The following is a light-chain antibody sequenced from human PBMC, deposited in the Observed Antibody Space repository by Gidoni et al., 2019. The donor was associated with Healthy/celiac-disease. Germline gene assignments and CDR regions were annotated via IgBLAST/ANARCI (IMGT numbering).Light chain of an antibody. V-gene: IGKV1-39*01. J-gene: IGKJ4*01. CDR1: QSISSY. CDR3: QQSYSTLALT. CDR2: AAS. Sequence: PSSLSASVGDRVTITCRASQSISSYLNWYQQKPGKAPKLLIYAASSLQSGVPSRFSGSGSGTDFTLTISSLQPEDFATYYCQQSYSTLALTFGGGTKVEIK.